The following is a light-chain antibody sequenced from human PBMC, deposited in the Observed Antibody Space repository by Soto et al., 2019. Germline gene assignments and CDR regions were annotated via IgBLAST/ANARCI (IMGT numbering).Light chain of an antibody. CDR1: QSVSSSY. V-gene: IGKV3-20*01. J-gene: IGKJ1*01. CDR3: QQYGSSPPT. Sequence: DIALTQSPGTLPLSQGERATLSARASQSVSSSYLAWYQQNTGQAPRILIYGASSRATGIPDRFSGSGSGTDFTLTLSRLEPEDFSVYYCQQYGSSPPTFGQGTKVDI. CDR2: GAS.